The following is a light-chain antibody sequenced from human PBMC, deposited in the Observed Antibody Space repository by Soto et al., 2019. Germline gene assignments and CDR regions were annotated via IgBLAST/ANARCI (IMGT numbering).Light chain of an antibody. CDR3: QQYLSYPYT. CDR2: AAA. V-gene: IGKV1-8*01. CDR1: QGFSSY. J-gene: IGKJ2*01. Sequence: AIRMTQSPSSFSASTGDRVTITCRASQGFSSYLAWYQQKPGKAPKLLIYAAATLQRGAPSRFSASGSGTDFTLTISRLQSEDFATYYCQQYLSYPYTFGQGTKLEI.